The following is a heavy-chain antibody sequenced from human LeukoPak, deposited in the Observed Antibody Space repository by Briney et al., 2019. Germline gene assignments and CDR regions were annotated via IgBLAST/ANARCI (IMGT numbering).Heavy chain of an antibody. CDR1: GGSISSGGYY. Sequence: SETLFLTCTVSGGSISSGGYYWSWIRQHPGKGLEWIGYIYYSGSTYYNPSLKSRVTISVDTSKNQFSLKLSSVTAADTAVYYCARELEVRGVKNGMDVWGQGTTVTVSS. CDR3: ARELEVRGVKNGMDV. CDR2: IYYSGST. J-gene: IGHJ6*02. D-gene: IGHD3-10*01. V-gene: IGHV4-31*03.